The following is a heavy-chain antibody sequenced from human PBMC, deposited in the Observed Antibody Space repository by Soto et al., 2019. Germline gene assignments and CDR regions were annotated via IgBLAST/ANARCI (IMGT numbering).Heavy chain of an antibody. CDR3: ARDGTAAAGTWFDP. CDR1: GGSISSGGYY. Sequence: SETLSLTCTVSGGSISSGGYYWSWIRQHPGKGLEWIGYIYYSGSTYYNPSLKSRVTISVDTSKNQFSLKLSSVTAADTAVYYCARDGTAAAGTWFDPWGQGTLVTVSS. CDR2: IYYSGST. V-gene: IGHV4-31*03. J-gene: IGHJ5*02. D-gene: IGHD6-13*01.